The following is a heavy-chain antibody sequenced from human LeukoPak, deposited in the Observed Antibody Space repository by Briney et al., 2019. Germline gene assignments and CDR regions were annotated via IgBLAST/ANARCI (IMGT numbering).Heavy chain of an antibody. J-gene: IGHJ6*02. CDR3: ARGGYIVIGATTDYYYYYGMDV. Sequence: SETLSLTCTVSGGSISSYYWSWIRQPAGKGLEWIGRIYTSESTNYNPSLKSRVTMSVDTSKNQFSLKLSSVTAADTALYYCARGGYIVIGATTDYYYYYGMDVWGQGTTVTVSS. CDR1: GGSISSYY. V-gene: IGHV4-4*07. CDR2: IYTSEST. D-gene: IGHD1-26*01.